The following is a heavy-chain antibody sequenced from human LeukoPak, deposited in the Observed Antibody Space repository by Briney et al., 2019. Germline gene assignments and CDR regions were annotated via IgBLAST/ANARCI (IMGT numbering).Heavy chain of an antibody. D-gene: IGHD5-18*01. V-gene: IGHV4-39*01. J-gene: IGHJ4*02. CDR1: SGSFSSSSYY. Sequence: SETLSLTCTVSSGSFSSSSYYCGWIPQPPGMGLEWIATINYSGTTYYNPSLKSRVTTSVDTSKNQFSLKLTSVTAADTAVYYCARLRGGIQLWGDWGQGTQVTVSS. CDR2: INYSGTT. CDR3: ARLRGGIQLWGD.